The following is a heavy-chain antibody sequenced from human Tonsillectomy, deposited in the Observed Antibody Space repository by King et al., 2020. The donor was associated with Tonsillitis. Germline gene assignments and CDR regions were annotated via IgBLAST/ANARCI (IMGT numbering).Heavy chain of an antibody. CDR1: GFTFSNYA. CDR2: IGGSGGST. D-gene: IGHD3-9*01. CDR3: AKEYYDILTGYYARPFDY. J-gene: IGHJ4*02. Sequence: VQLVESGGGLVQPGGSLRLSCAASGFTFSNYAMSWVRQAPGKGLEWVSAIGGSGGSTYYADSVKGRFTISRDNSKNTLYLQVNSLRAEDTAVYYCAKEYYDILTGYYARPFDYWGAGALVTVSS. V-gene: IGHV3-23*04.